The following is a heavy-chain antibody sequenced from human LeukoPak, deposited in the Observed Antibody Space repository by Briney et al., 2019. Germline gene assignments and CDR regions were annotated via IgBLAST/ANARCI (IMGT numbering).Heavy chain of an antibody. D-gene: IGHD1-1*01. Sequence: ASVKVSCKASGYTFTGYYMHWVRQAPGQGLEWMGWINPNSGGTNYAQKFQGRVTMTRDMSISTAYMELSRLRSDDTAVYYCVRLFRNWSDGGVDQWGQGTLVTVSS. CDR2: INPNSGGT. CDR3: VRLFRNWSDGGVDQ. V-gene: IGHV1-2*02. J-gene: IGHJ4*02. CDR1: GYTFTGYY.